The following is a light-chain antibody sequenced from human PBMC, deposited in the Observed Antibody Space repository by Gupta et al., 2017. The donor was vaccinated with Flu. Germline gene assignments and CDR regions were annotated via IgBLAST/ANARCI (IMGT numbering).Light chain of an antibody. CDR2: GAS. V-gene: IGKV3-20*01. Sequence: PPLAPVGRGAPICCGGQSVSGSWLAWYQQKPGRAPRLLIYGASSIATGIPDRFSGSGSGTEFTLTISRLEPEDFAVYYCQHYGSSPGIFGQGTKLEIK. J-gene: IGKJ2*01. CDR3: QHYGSSPGI. CDR1: QSVSGSW.